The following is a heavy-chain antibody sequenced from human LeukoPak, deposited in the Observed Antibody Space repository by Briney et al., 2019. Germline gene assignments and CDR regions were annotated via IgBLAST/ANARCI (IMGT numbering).Heavy chain of an antibody. CDR3: ARDRVTTSSWPRVEYYYMDV. V-gene: IGHV3-7*01. CDR1: GFTFNNYW. J-gene: IGHJ6*03. D-gene: IGHD4-11*01. Sequence: GGSLRLSCAASGFTFNNYWMNWVRQAPGKGLEWVANIKQDGSEKYYVDSVKGRFTISRDNARNSLYLQMNSLRAEDTAVYYCARDRVTTSSWPRVEYYYMDVWGKGTTVTIS. CDR2: IKQDGSEK.